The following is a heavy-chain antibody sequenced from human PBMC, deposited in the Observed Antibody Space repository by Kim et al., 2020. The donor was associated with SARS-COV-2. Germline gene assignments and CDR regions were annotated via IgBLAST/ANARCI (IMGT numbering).Heavy chain of an antibody. V-gene: IGHV4-4*07. CDR2: IYTSGST. D-gene: IGHD3-16*02. Sequence: SETLSLTCTVSGGSISSYYWSWIRQPAGKGLEWIGRIYTSGSTNYNPSLKSRVTMSVDTSKNQFSLKLSSVTAADTAVYYCARDHYWDRSRDHGMDVWGQGTTVTVSS. J-gene: IGHJ6*02. CDR3: ARDHYWDRSRDHGMDV. CDR1: GGSISSYY.